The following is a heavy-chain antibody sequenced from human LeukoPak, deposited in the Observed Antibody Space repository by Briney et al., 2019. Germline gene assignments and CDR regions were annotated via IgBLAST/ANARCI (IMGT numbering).Heavy chain of an antibody. CDR2: ISGICCTT. CDR1: GFTFSSYA. CDR3: AKFLPTHIVVANYYFDY. V-gene: IGHV3-23*01. Sequence: QTGGSLRLSCAASGFTFSSYAMSWVRRAPGKGLEWVSAISGICCTTYYADPVKGRFTISRYNSKNTLYLQMNSLRAEDTAVYYCAKFLPTHIVVANYYFDYWGQGTLVTVSS. J-gene: IGHJ4*02. D-gene: IGHD2-21*01.